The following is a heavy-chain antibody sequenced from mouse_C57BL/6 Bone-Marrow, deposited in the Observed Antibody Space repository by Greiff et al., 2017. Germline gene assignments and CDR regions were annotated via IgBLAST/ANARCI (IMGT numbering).Heavy chain of an antibody. V-gene: IGHV1-69*01. CDR1: GYTFTSYW. D-gene: IGHD1-1*01. CDR3: ARDGYGSSYAVFDY. Sequence: QVQLQQPGAELVMPGASVKLSCKASGYTFTSYWMHWVQQRPGQGLEWIGEIDPSDSSTNYNQKFQGTSTLTVDNSSSTAYMQLSSLTSEDSAVYYCARDGYGSSYAVFDYWGQGTTLTVSS. CDR2: IDPSDSST. J-gene: IGHJ2*01.